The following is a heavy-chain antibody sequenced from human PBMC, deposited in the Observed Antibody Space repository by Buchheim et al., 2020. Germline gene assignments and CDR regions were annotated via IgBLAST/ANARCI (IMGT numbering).Heavy chain of an antibody. CDR3: ASRVASYGTTYYFDY. V-gene: IGHV3-48*02. J-gene: IGHJ4*02. CDR1: GFTFSSYS. D-gene: IGHD1/OR15-1a*01. CDR2: ISSSTSTI. Sequence: EVQLVESGGGLVQPGGSLRLSCAASGFTFSSYSMNWVRQAPGKGLEWVSYISSSTSTIYYADSVKGRFTISRDNAKNSLYLQMNSLRDEDTAVYYCASRVASYGTTYYFDYWGQGTL.